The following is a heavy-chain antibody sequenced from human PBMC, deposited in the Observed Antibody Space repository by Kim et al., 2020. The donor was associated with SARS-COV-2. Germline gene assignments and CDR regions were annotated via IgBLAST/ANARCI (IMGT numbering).Heavy chain of an antibody. J-gene: IGHJ3*02. CDR3: ARERSTVNAVDI. D-gene: IGHD2-2*01. V-gene: IGHV4-59*01. Sequence: NYNPSLKSRVTISVDTSKNQFSLKLSSVTAADTAVYYCARERSTVNAVDIWGQGTMVTVSS.